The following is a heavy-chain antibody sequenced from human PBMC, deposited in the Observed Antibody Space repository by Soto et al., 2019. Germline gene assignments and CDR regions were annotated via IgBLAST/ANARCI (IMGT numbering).Heavy chain of an antibody. V-gene: IGHV4-31*03. CDR3: ASVPAAVQKEYYFDY. Sequence: PSETLSLTCTVSGGSISSGGYYWSWIRQDPGKGLEWIGYIYYSGSTYYNPSLKSRVTISVDTSKNQFSLKLSSVTAADTAVYYCASVPAAVQKEYYFDYWGQGTLVTVSS. D-gene: IGHD1-1*01. CDR1: GGSISSGGYY. J-gene: IGHJ4*02. CDR2: IYYSGST.